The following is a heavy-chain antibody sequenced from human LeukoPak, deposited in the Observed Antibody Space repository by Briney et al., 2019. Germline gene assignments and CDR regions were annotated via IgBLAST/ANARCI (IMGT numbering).Heavy chain of an antibody. J-gene: IGHJ3*02. Sequence: SEPLSLTCTVSGGSISSSSYYWSWIRQPPGKGLEWIGYIYDSGSTNYNPSLKSRVTISVDTSKNQFSLKLSSVTAADTAVYYCACLTTADAFDIWGQGTMVTVSS. CDR1: GGSISSSSYY. CDR2: IYDSGST. D-gene: IGHD3-22*01. CDR3: ACLTTADAFDI. V-gene: IGHV4-61*01.